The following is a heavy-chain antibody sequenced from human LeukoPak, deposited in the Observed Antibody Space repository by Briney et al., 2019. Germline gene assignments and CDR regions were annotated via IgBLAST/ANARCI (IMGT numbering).Heavy chain of an antibody. V-gene: IGHV4-39*01. D-gene: IGHD4-17*01. CDR3: ARHYGP. CDR2: FSDSGST. J-gene: IGHJ5*02. CDR1: GGSISSWSYY. Sequence: PSETLPLTCTVSGGSISSWSYYWRWIRQPPGKGLEWIGSFSDSGSTYYNPSLDSRVTMSVDTSKKQFSLRLSSVTAADTAVYYCARHYGPWGQGTLVTVSS.